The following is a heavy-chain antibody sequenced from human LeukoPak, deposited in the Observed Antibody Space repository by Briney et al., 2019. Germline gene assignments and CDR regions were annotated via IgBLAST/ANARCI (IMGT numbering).Heavy chain of an antibody. J-gene: IGHJ4*02. Sequence: GGSLRLSCAASGFTFSSYWMHWVRQAPGKGLVWVSRINSDGSSTSYADSVKGRFTISRDNAKNTLYLQMNSLRAEDTAVYYSATGSTVYYYYSSGYYRWGQGTLVTVSS. CDR1: GFTFSSYW. CDR2: INSDGSST. V-gene: IGHV3-74*01. D-gene: IGHD3-22*01. CDR3: ATGSTVYYYYSSGYYR.